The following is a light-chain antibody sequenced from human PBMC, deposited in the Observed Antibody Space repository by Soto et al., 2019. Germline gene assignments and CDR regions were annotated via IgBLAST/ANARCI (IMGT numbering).Light chain of an antibody. CDR2: GAS. Sequence: EIVLTQSPGTLSLSPGERAALSCRASQSVGSSYLAWYQQKPGQAPRLLIYGASSRATGIPDRFSGSGSGTDFTLTISRLETEDFAVYYCQKYGSSVTFGGGTKVDIK. V-gene: IGKV3-20*01. CDR3: QKYGSSVT. CDR1: QSVGSSY. J-gene: IGKJ4*01.